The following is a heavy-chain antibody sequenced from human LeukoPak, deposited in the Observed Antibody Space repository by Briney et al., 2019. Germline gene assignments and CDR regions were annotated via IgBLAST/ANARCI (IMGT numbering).Heavy chain of an antibody. Sequence: SETLSLTCAVYGGSFSGYYWSWIRQPPGKGLEWIGEINHSGSTNYNPSLKSRITISVDTSKNQFSLKLSSVTAADTAVYYCATLPHVAVAETFDYWGQGTLVTVSS. CDR3: ATLPHVAVAETFDY. D-gene: IGHD6-19*01. V-gene: IGHV4-34*01. CDR2: INHSGST. CDR1: GGSFSGYY. J-gene: IGHJ4*02.